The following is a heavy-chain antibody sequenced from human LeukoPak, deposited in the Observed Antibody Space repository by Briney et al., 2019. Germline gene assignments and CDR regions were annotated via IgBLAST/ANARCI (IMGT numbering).Heavy chain of an antibody. J-gene: IGHJ4*02. CDR1: RFTFSNYA. CDR3: ARPGYYDSTGYYWFFDY. D-gene: IGHD3-22*01. Sequence: GGSLRLSCAASRFTFSNYAMSWVRQAPGKGLEWVSAISGSDGSTYYADSVKGRFTISRDNSKNTLYLQMNSLRAEDTAVYYCARPGYYDSTGYYWFFDYWGQGTLVTVSS. V-gene: IGHV3-23*01. CDR2: ISGSDGST.